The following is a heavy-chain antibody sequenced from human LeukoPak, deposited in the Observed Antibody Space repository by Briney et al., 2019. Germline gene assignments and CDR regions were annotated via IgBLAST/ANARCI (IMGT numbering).Heavy chain of an antibody. CDR1: GFTFSSYA. V-gene: IGHV3-23*01. Sequence: GGSLRLSCAASGFTFSSYAMSWVRQAPGKGLEWVSAIGGSGGSTYYADSVKGRFTISRDNSKNTLYLQMNSLRAEDTAVYYCARPKFGRYCSSTSCYGFDYWGQGTLVTVSS. CDR2: IGGSGGST. D-gene: IGHD2-2*01. CDR3: ARPKFGRYCSSTSCYGFDY. J-gene: IGHJ4*02.